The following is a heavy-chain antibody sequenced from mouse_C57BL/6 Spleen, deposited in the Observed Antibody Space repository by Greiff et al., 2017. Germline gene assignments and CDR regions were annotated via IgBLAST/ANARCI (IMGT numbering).Heavy chain of an antibody. CDR3: AREGESYYSYYFDY. CDR2: ISDGGSYT. J-gene: IGHJ2*01. Sequence: EVMLVESGGGLVKPGGSLKLSCAASGFTFSSYAMSWVRQTPEKRLEWVATISDGGSYTYYPDNVKGRFTISRDNAKNNLYLQMSHLKSEATAMYYCAREGESYYSYYFDYWGQGTTLTVSS. CDR1: GFTFSSYA. D-gene: IGHD1-1*01. V-gene: IGHV5-4*01.